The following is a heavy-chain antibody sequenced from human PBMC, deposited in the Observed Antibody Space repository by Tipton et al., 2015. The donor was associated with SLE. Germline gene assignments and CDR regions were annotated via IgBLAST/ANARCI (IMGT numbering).Heavy chain of an antibody. J-gene: IGHJ4*02. CDR3: VRDGGGATFDH. CDR1: GFTFSNYT. Sequence: SLRLSCAASGFTFSNYTLSWVRQAPGKGLEWVGFIGTKAYGGATGYAASVKGRFTVSRDDSKSIAYLQMNSLRVGDTAVYYCVRDGGGATFDHWGQGTLVTVSS. D-gene: IGHD1-26*01. V-gene: IGHV3-49*04. CDR2: IGTKAYGGAT.